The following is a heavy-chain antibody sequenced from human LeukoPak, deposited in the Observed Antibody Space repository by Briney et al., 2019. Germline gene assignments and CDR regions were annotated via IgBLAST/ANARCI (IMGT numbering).Heavy chain of an antibody. Sequence: GGSLRLSCAASGFTFSDYYMSWIRQAPGKGLEWVSVIYRGGDTFYGDSVKGRFTISRDNSKNTLYLQMNSLRAEDTAVYYCARGLYYDGSGYYYHDYWGQGTPVTVSS. CDR3: ARGLYYDGSGYYYHDY. D-gene: IGHD3-22*01. CDR1: GFTFSDYY. J-gene: IGHJ4*02. V-gene: IGHV3-53*01. CDR2: IYRGGDT.